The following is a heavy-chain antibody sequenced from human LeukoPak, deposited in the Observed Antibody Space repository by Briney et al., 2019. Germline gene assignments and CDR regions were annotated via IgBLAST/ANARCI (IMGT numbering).Heavy chain of an antibody. Sequence: ASVKVSCKASGGTFSSYAISWVRQAPGQGLEWMGGIIPIFGTANYAQKFQGRVTITTDESTSTAYMELSSLRSEDTAVYYCARDLLGIAVAGPDLYYFDYWGQGTLVTVSS. J-gene: IGHJ4*02. CDR1: GGTFSSYA. V-gene: IGHV1-69*05. D-gene: IGHD6-19*01. CDR3: ARDLLGIAVAGPDLYYFDY. CDR2: IIPIFGTA.